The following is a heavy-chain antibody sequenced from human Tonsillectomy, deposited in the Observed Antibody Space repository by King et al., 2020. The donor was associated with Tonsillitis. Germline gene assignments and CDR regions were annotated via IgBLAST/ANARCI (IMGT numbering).Heavy chain of an antibody. Sequence: VQLVESGAEVKKPGASVKVSCKASGYTFTSYYMHWVRQAPGQGLEWMGLINPSGGSTNYAQKFQGRITMTRDTSTSTVYMDLSSLRSEDTAVYYCTTSTGTSSSYYYAMNVWGQGTTVTVSS. D-gene: IGHD6-6*01. V-gene: IGHV1-46*03. CDR1: GYTFTSYY. J-gene: IGHJ6*02. CDR2: INPSGGST. CDR3: TTSTGTSSSYYYAMNV.